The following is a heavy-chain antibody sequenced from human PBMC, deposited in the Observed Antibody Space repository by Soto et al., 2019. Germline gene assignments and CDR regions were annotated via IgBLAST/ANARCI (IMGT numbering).Heavy chain of an antibody. CDR3: ARAQLVGYYFDY. D-gene: IGHD1-26*01. V-gene: IGHV4-30-4*01. Sequence: SETLSLTCTVSGGSISSGDYYWSWIRQPPGKGLEWIGYIYYSGSTYYNPSLKSRVTISVDTSKNQFSLKLSSVTGADTAVYYCARAQLVGYYFDYWGQGTLVTVSS. J-gene: IGHJ4*02. CDR2: IYYSGST. CDR1: GGSISSGDYY.